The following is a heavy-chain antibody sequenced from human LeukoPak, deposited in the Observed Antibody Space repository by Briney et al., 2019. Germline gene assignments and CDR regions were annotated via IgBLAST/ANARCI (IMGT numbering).Heavy chain of an antibody. CDR1: GGSISSYY. CDR2: IYYSGST. Sequence: SETLSLTCTVSGGSISSYYWGWIRQPPGKGLEWIGSIYYSGSTYYNPSLKSRVTISVDTSKNQFSLKLSSVTAADTAVYYCARGFIAVAGTSPFDYWGQGTLVTVSS. V-gene: IGHV4-39*07. J-gene: IGHJ4*02. CDR3: ARGFIAVAGTSPFDY. D-gene: IGHD6-19*01.